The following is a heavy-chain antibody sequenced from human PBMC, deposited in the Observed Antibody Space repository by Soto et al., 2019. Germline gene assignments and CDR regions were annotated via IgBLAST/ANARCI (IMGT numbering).Heavy chain of an antibody. Sequence: VQLLESGGGLVQPGGSLSLSCAASGFTFSSYAMSWVRQAPGKGLDWVSAISGSGGSTHYADSVKGRFTISRDNSKNTLYLQMNSLRAEDTALYYCAKESAYYFGSGSREIDSWGQGTLVTVSS. D-gene: IGHD3-10*01. V-gene: IGHV3-23*01. J-gene: IGHJ4*02. CDR3: AKESAYYFGSGSREIDS. CDR2: ISGSGGST. CDR1: GFTFSSYA.